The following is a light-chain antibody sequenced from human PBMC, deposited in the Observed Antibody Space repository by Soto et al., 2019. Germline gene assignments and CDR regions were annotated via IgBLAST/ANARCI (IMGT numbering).Light chain of an antibody. CDR1: QSISSY. Sequence: EIVLTQSPATLSLSPGESATLSCRASQSISSYLAWYQQKSGQAPRLLVYDASNRATAIPARFSGSGSGTDFTLTISSLEPEDFAVYFCQQRGNWPPTFGGGTKVEIK. CDR2: DAS. V-gene: IGKV3-11*01. CDR3: QQRGNWPPT. J-gene: IGKJ4*01.